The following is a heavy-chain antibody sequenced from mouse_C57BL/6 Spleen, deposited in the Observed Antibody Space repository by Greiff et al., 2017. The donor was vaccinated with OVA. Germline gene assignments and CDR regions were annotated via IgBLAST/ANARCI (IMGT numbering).Heavy chain of an antibody. CDR1: GYAFSSPW. CDR3: ALEDCERVAFAY. CDR2: IYPGDGGT. J-gene: IGHJ3*01. V-gene: IGHV1-82*01. Sequence: QVQLKESGPELVKPGASVKISCKASGYAFSSPWMHWVKQRPGQGLEWIGRIYPGDGGTNYNGKFKGKATLTADKSSSTAYMHLNSLPSEDSAVYDCALEDCERVAFAYWGQGTLVTVSA.